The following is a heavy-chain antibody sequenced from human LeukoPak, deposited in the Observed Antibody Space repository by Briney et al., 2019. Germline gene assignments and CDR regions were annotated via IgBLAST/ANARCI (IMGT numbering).Heavy chain of an antibody. Sequence: GASVRVSCKASGYTFTGYYMHWVREAPGQGLEWMGWINLNSGGTKYAQKFKGRVTVTRDTSISTAYMELSRLRSDDTAVYYWARGSGRGDYWGQGTLVTVSS. CDR3: ARGSGRGDY. CDR1: GYTFTGYY. V-gene: IGHV1-2*02. D-gene: IGHD1-26*01. CDR2: INLNSGGT. J-gene: IGHJ4*02.